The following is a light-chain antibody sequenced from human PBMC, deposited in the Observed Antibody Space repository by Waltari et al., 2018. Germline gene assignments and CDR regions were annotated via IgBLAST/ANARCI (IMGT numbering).Light chain of an antibody. CDR3: QRYSTYPPT. CDR1: QSINTW. V-gene: IGKV1-5*03. J-gene: IGKJ4*01. Sequence: DIQMTQSPSTLSASVGDRITITCRASQSINTWLAWYQQKPGKAPKLLISKASSLESEVPSRFSGSGFGTEFTLTSSSLQPDDSATFYCQRYSTYPPTFGGGTKVEIK. CDR2: KAS.